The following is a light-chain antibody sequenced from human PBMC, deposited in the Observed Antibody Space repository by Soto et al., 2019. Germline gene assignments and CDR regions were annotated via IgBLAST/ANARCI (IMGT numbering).Light chain of an antibody. V-gene: IGLV2-14*01. CDR3: SAYTPRSTPV. CDR2: EVR. CDR1: MRDVGAYNL. Sequence: QSALTQPASVSGSAGQSITISCSGTMRDVGAYNLVSWYQQHPDTAPKLIIYEVRNRPSGISSRFSGSSSRNTASLTISGLQVEGGGHYDCSAYTPRSTPVFGGGTK. J-gene: IGLJ3*02.